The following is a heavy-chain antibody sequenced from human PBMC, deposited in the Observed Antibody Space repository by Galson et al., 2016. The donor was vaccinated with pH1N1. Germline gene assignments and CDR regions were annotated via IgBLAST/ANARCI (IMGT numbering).Heavy chain of an antibody. CDR1: GYSFSSYW. V-gene: IGHV5-51*03. CDR2: IFPGDSDT. J-gene: IGHJ4*02. D-gene: IGHD3-10*01. Sequence: QSGAEVKKPGESLKISCKGFGYSFSSYWIGWVRQMPGKGLEWMGIIFPGDSDTTYNPSFQGQVTISADKSISTAYLQWSSLKDSDTAMYYCESQHYYGSGVDYWGQGTLVTVSS. CDR3: ESQHYYGSGVDY.